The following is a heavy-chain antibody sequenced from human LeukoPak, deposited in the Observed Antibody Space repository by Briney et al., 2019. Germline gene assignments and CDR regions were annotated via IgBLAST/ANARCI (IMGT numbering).Heavy chain of an antibody. J-gene: IGHJ4*02. CDR3: ARDTVAATPRIDY. CDR1: GGSFSGYY. CDR2: INHSGST. D-gene: IGHD2-15*01. V-gene: IGHV4-34*01. Sequence: SDTLSLTCAVYGGSFSGYYWSWIRQPPAKGLEWIGEINHSGSTNYKPSLKSRVTISVDTSKNQFSLKLSSVTAADTAVYYCARDTVAATPRIDYWGQGTLVTVSS.